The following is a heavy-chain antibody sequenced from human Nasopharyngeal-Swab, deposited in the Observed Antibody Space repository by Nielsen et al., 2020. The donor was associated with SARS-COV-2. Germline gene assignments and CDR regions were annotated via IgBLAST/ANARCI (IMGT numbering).Heavy chain of an antibody. CDR2: ISSSSSYI. D-gene: IGHD3-16*01. Sequence: GGSLRLSCAASGFTFSSYSMNWVRQAPGKGLEWVSSISSSSSYIYYADSVKGRFTISRDNAKNSLYLQMNSLRAEDTAVYYCARRENGLRPLDYWGQGTLVTVSS. J-gene: IGHJ4*02. CDR3: ARRENGLRPLDY. V-gene: IGHV3-21*01. CDR1: GFTFSSYS.